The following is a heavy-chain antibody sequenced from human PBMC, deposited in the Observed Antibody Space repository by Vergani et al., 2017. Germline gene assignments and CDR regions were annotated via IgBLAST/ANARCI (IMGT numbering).Heavy chain of an antibody. V-gene: IGHV3-21*01. J-gene: IGHJ1*01. CDR3: ARVLVVNPGGINSLLTYHRLLGL. Sequence: EVQLVESGGGLVKPGGSLRLSCAASGFTFSSYSMNWVRQAPGKGLEWVSSISSSSSYIYYADSVKGRFTISRDNAKNSLFLQLDSLRTEDTALYYCARVLVVNPGGINSLLTYHRLLGLWCQGALVTIAS. CDR2: ISSSSSYI. D-gene: IGHD2-15*01. CDR1: GFTFSSYS.